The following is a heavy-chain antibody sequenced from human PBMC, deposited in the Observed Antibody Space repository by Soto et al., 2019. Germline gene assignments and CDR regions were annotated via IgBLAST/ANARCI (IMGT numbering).Heavy chain of an antibody. D-gene: IGHD1-1*01. CDR3: ARGRYGDY. V-gene: IGHV1-18*01. CDR1: GYGFTTYG. Sequence: QVHLVQSGAEVKKPGASVKVSCKGSGYGFTTYGITWVRQAPGQGLEWMAWISAHNGNTNYAQKLQGRVTVTRDTSTSTAYMELRSLMSDDTAVDYCARGRYGDYWGQGALVTVSS. J-gene: IGHJ4*02. CDR2: ISAHNGNT.